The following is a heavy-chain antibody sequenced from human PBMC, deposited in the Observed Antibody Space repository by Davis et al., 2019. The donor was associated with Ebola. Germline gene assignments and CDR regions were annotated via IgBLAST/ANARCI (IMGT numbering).Heavy chain of an antibody. D-gene: IGHD3-3*01. Sequence: PGGSLRLSCAASGFSFSNYAMNWVRHAPGTRLLWVAVITYDGSRKYYTDSVKGRFTISRDNSKNTLYLQMNTLRPEDTAVYYCARDRGRLRSLEWLLGGFDYWGQGTLVTVSS. CDR1: GFSFSNYA. CDR2: ITYDGSRK. J-gene: IGHJ4*02. CDR3: ARDRGRLRSLEWLLGGFDY. V-gene: IGHV3-30-3*01.